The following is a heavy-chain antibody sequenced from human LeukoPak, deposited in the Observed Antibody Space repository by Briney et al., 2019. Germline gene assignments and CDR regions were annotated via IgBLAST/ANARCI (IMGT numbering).Heavy chain of an antibody. CDR1: GYTFTSYD. J-gene: IGHJ6*02. CDR2: MNPYNGNT. CDR3: ARVYCSSTSCYPLSQYGMDV. Sequence: GASVKVSCKASGYTFTSYDINWVRQTTGQGLEWLGWMNPYNGNTGYAQKFQGRVTMTRNTSISTAYMELSRLRSDDTAVYYCARVYCSSTSCYPLSQYGMDVWGQGTTVTVSS. V-gene: IGHV1-8*01. D-gene: IGHD2-2*01.